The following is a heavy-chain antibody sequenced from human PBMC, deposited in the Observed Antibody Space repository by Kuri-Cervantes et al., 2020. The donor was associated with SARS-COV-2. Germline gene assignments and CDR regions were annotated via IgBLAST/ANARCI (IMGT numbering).Heavy chain of an antibody. Sequence: GGSLRLSCAASGFTFSNYGMHWVRQAPGKGLEWVTFIRYDDSNEYYADSVKGRFTISRDNSKSTLFLQMNSLRTEDTAVYYCAKEDRQGGIDYWGQGTLVTVSS. CDR1: GFTFSNYG. J-gene: IGHJ4*02. D-gene: IGHD1-14*01. CDR2: IRYDDSNE. V-gene: IGHV3-30*02. CDR3: AKEDRQGGIDY.